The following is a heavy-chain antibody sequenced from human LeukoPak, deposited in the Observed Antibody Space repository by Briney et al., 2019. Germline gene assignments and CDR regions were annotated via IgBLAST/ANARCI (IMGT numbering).Heavy chain of an antibody. CDR2: IKSKTDGGTT. CDR1: GVTFSNAC. Sequence: PGGSLRLSCAASGVTFSNACMSWVRQAPGKGLEWVGRIKSKTDGGTTDYAAPVKGRFTISRDNSKNTLYLQMNSLKTEDTAVYYCARDGTAAGLYFDLWGQGTLVTVSS. J-gene: IGHJ4*01. V-gene: IGHV3-15*01. D-gene: IGHD6-13*01. CDR3: ARDGTAAGLYFDL.